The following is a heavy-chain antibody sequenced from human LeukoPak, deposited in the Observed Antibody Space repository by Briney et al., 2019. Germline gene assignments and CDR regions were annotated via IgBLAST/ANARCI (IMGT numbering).Heavy chain of an antibody. D-gene: IGHD2-15*01. V-gene: IGHV4-59*01. Sequence: SQTLSLTCTVSGGSISSYYWSWIRQPPGKGLEWIGYIYYSGSTNYNPSLKSRVTISVDTSKNQFSLKLSSVTAADTAVYYCARGGEVVVAAYYFDYWGQGTLVTVSS. CDR1: GGSISSYY. J-gene: IGHJ4*02. CDR3: ARGGEVVVAAYYFDY. CDR2: IYYSGST.